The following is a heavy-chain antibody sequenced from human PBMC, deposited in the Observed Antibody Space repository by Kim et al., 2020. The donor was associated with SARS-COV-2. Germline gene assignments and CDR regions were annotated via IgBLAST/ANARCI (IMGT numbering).Heavy chain of an antibody. CDR3: ARQVSLRGLDY. J-gene: IGHJ4*02. V-gene: IGHV4-39*01. Sequence: SYTPSLQSPVTISVATSKNQFPLKLSSVTAADTAVYYCARQVSLRGLDYWGQGTLVTVSS. D-gene: IGHD3-10*01.